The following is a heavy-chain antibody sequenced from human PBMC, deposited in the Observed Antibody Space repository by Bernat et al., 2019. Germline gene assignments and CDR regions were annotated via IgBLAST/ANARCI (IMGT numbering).Heavy chain of an antibody. CDR3: AKDPAAGNDLDY. CDR2: ISGDGGST. V-gene: IGHV3-43*02. CDR1: GFTFDDYA. J-gene: IGHJ4*02. D-gene: IGHD6-13*01. Sequence: EVQLVESGGGVVQPGGSLRLSCAASGFTFDDYAMHWVRQAPGKGLEGVSLISGDGGSTCYADSVKGRFTISRDNSKNSLYLKMNGLRAEDTALYYCAKDPAAGNDLDYWGQGTLVTVSS.